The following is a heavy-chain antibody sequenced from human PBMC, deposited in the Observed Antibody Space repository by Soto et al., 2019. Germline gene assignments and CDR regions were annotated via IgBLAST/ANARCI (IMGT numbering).Heavy chain of an antibody. V-gene: IGHV4-34*01. CDR3: ARGQEGIVATH. CDR1: GGSLTGYY. CDR2: VKDGGST. Sequence: QVQLQQWGAGLLKPSETLSLDSTVNGGSLTGYYWSWIRQPPGKGLEWIGEVKDGGSTNYSPSLRGRVSISADTSKNHFSLRLNSVTGADTAVYFCARGQEGIVATHWDQGALVTVSS. D-gene: IGHD5-12*01. J-gene: IGHJ4*02.